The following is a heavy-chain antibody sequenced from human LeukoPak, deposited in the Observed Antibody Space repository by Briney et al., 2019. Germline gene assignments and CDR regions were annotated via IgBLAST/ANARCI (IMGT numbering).Heavy chain of an antibody. D-gene: IGHD3-22*01. Sequence: PGGSLRLSCAASGFTFSSYAMSWVRQAPGKGLEWVSAISGSGGSTYYADSVKGRFTISRDNSKNTLYLQMNSLRAEDTAVYYCAKDRELRYYDSSAPYYFDYWGQGTLVTVSS. CDR3: AKDRELRYYDSSAPYYFDY. J-gene: IGHJ4*02. CDR2: ISGSGGST. CDR1: GFTFSSYA. V-gene: IGHV3-23*01.